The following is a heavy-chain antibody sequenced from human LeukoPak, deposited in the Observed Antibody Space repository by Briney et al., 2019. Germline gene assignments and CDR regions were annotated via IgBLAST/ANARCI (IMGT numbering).Heavy chain of an antibody. V-gene: IGHV1-2*02. J-gene: IGHJ4*02. Sequence: GASVKVSCTASGYTLTGYYMHWVRQAPGQGLEWMGWINPNSGGTNYAQKFQGRVTMTRDTSISTAYMELSRLRSDDTAVYYCARMGTISHYYFDYWGQGTLVTVSS. D-gene: IGHD5-12*01. CDR2: INPNSGGT. CDR1: GYTLTGYY. CDR3: ARMGTISHYYFDY.